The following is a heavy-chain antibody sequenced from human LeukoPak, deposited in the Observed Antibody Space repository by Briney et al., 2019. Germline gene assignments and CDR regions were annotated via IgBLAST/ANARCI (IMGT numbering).Heavy chain of an antibody. CDR3: ARAVTPNYYGMDV. D-gene: IGHD4-11*01. V-gene: IGHV4-61*02. J-gene: IGHJ6*02. Sequence: SQTLSLTCTVSGGSISIGSYYWSWIRQHAWKGLEWIGRIYTSGSTNYNPSLKSRVTISVDTSKNQFSLKLSSVTAADTAVYYCARAVTPNYYGMDVWGQGTTVTVSS. CDR2: IYTSGST. CDR1: GGSISIGSYY.